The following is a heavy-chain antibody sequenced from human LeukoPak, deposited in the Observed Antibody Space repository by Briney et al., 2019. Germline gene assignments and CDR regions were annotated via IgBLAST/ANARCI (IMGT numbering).Heavy chain of an antibody. V-gene: IGHV4-61*02. Sequence: SQTLSFNCTVSGGSIICGSYYWSWIRQPAGKGLEWIGRIYTSGSTNYYPSLNSRVAITVDTSNNQFSLKLSSVTAADTAVYYCARQYRQDPFDYYYGMDVWGQGTTVTVSS. CDR3: ARQYRQDPFDYYYGMDV. CDR2: IYTSGST. CDR1: GGSIICGSYY. D-gene: IGHD5-12*01. J-gene: IGHJ6*02.